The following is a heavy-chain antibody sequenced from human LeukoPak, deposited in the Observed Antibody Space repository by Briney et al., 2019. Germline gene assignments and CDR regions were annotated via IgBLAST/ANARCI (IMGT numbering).Heavy chain of an antibody. CDR3: AKDLTAMVPNYYYYYGMDV. J-gene: IGHJ6*02. V-gene: IGHV3-43*02. CDR2: ISGDGGST. D-gene: IGHD5-18*01. Sequence: PTGGSLRLSYAASGFTFDDYAMHWVRHAPGKGLEWVSLISGDGGSTYYADSVKGRFTISRDNSKNSLYLQMNSLRTEDTALYYCAKDLTAMVPNYYYYYGMDVWGQGTTVTVSS. CDR1: GFTFDDYA.